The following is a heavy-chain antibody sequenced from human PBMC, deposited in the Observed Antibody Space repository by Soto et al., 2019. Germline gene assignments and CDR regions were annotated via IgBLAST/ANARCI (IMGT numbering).Heavy chain of an antibody. Sequence: GASVKVSCKASGYSFTSYYINWVRQATGQGLEWMGWMSPNSGATGYAQKFQGRVTMTSDTSISTAYMELSNLRSEDTAIYYGARGVDAGVDVWGQGTTVTVSS. D-gene: IGHD1-1*01. CDR3: ARGVDAGVDV. J-gene: IGHJ6*02. CDR2: MSPNSGAT. V-gene: IGHV1-8*02. CDR1: GYSFTSYY.